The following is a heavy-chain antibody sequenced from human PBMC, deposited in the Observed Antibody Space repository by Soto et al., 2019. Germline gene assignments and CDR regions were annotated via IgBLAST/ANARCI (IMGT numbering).Heavy chain of an antibody. CDR2: IYYSGST. V-gene: IGHV4-59*01. CDR3: ARGPIAVAFDY. D-gene: IGHD6-19*01. J-gene: IGHJ4*02. CDR1: GGSISSYY. Sequence: SETLSLTCTVSGGSISSYYWSWIRQPPGKGLEWIGYIYYSGSTNYNPSLKSRVTISVDTSKNQFSLKLSSVTAADTAVYYCARGPIAVAFDYWGQGTLVTVSS.